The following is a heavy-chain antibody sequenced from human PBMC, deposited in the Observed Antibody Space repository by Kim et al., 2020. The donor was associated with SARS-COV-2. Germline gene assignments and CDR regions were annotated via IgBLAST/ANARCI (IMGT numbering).Heavy chain of an antibody. D-gene: IGHD6-13*01. CDR3: ARDGILSYTSSWDY. Sequence: GGSLRLSCAAPGFTFRSYWMSWVRQAPGKGLQWVANIKEDGRVRQYVDAVKGRLNIARDNAKNSLFLQMSSLRADDTAVYYCARDGILSYTSSWDYWGQGSLGTVSS. J-gene: IGHJ4*02. V-gene: IGHV3-7*03. CDR1: GFTFRSYW. CDR2: IKEDGRVR.